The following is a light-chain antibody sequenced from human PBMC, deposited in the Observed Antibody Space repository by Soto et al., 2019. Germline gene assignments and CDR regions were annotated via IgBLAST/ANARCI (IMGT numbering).Light chain of an antibody. J-gene: IGLJ1*01. V-gene: IGLV2-14*01. CDR1: SSDVGGYNY. CDR3: SSYTGSATYV. Sequence: QSALTQPASVSGSLGQSMTISCTGTSSDVGGYNYVSWYQQHPGKAPKLMIYEVNIRPSGVSNRFSGSKSGNTASLTISGLQAEDEADYYCSSYTGSATYVFGTGTKVTVL. CDR2: EVN.